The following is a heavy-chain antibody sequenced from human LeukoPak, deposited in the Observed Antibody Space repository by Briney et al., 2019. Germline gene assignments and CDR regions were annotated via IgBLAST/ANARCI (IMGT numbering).Heavy chain of an antibody. CDR1: GYSFTSYW. D-gene: IGHD5-18*01. CDR2: IYPGDSDT. Sequence: GESLKISCKGSGYSFTSYWIGWVRQMPGKGLEWMGIIYPGDSDTRYSPSFQGQVTISADKSISTAYLQWSSLKASDTAMYYCARHPYVDTPYYYYGMDVWGQGTTVTVSS. J-gene: IGHJ6*02. CDR3: ARHPYVDTPYYYYGMDV. V-gene: IGHV5-51*01.